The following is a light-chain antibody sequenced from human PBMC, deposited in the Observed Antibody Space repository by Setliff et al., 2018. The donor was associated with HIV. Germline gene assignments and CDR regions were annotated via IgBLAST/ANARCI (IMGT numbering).Light chain of an antibody. CDR3: SSYTSSTTVV. CDR2: EVS. CDR1: SSDIGSDNR. J-gene: IGLJ2*01. Sequence: QSVLAQPPSVSGSPGQSVTISCTGTSSDIGSDNRVSWYQQPPGTAPKLMIYEVSNRPSGVPDRFSGSKSGNTASLTISGLQAEDEADYYCSSYTSSTTVVFGGGTQLTVL. V-gene: IGLV2-18*02.